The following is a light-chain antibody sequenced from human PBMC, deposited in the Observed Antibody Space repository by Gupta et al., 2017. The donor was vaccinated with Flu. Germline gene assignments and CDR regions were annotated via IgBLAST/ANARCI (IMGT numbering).Light chain of an antibody. Sequence: DIQMTQSPSSLSASVGDRVTITCRASQSISSYLNWYQQKPGKAPKLLISAASSLQSGVPSRFSGSGSGTDFTLTISSLQPEDFATYYYQQSYSTPTYTFGQGTKLEIK. CDR2: AAS. CDR1: QSISSY. J-gene: IGKJ2*01. CDR3: QQSYSTPTYT. V-gene: IGKV1-39*01.